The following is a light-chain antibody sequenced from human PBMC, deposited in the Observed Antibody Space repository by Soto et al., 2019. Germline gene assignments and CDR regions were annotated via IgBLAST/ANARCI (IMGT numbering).Light chain of an antibody. V-gene: IGKV1-39*01. J-gene: IGKJ2*01. CDR2: GAS. CDR1: QSISHY. CDR3: QQSYTFPYT. Sequence: DIQMTQSPSSLSAAAGDRVTITCRASQSISHYLNWYQQKPGKAAKLLLYGASTLQSGVPSRFSGSGSGTDFTLAIDILQPEDFATYYCQQSYTFPYTFGQGTKLEIK.